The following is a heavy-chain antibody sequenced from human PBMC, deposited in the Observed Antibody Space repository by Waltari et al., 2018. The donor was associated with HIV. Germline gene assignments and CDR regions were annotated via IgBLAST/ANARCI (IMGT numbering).Heavy chain of an antibody. Sequence: HVQLPQWGAGLLKPSETLSLTCAVYGGSFSDYYWNLIRQSPGQGLEWIGEVNYIGAANYRPSLESRVTISADKSKNQFSLKMISVTAADTAVYYCARGPKVDGTGDYYFDYWGQGTPVTVSS. V-gene: IGHV4-34*01. D-gene: IGHD1-26*01. J-gene: IGHJ4*02. CDR2: VNYIGAA. CDR1: GGSFSDYY. CDR3: ARGPKVDGTGDYYFDY.